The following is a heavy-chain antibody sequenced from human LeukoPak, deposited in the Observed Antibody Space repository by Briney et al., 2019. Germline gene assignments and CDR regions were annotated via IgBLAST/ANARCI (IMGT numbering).Heavy chain of an antibody. CDR1: GFSFSFYS. V-gene: IGHV3-21*01. J-gene: IGHJ4*02. CDR3: AKVGYCSTTTCRYYFDS. D-gene: IGHD2-2*01. Sequence: GGSLRLSCTASGFSFSFYSFNWVRQAPGKGLEWVSSISGTSTYIHYADSVKGRFTISRDNAKNSLYLQMNSLSAEDTAVYYCAKVGYCSTTTCRYYFDSWGQGTLVTVSS. CDR2: ISGTSTYI.